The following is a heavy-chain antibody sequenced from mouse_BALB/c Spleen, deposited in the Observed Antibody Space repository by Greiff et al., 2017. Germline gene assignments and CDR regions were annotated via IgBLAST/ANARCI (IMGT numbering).Heavy chain of an antibody. V-gene: IGHV1-14*01. CDR3: ARCDYDVYWYFDV. D-gene: IGHD2-4*01. CDR1: GYTFTSYV. Sequence: VQLKESGPELVKPGASVKMSCKASGYTFTSYVMHWVKQKPGQGLEWIGYINPYNDGTKYNEKFKGKATLTSDKSSSTAYMELSSLTSEDSAVYYCARCDYDVYWYFDVWGAGTTVTVSS. J-gene: IGHJ1*01. CDR2: INPYNDGT.